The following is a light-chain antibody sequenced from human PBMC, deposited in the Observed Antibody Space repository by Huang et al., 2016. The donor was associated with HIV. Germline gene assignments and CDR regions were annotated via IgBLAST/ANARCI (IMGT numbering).Light chain of an antibody. CDR3: MQGTHWPLT. V-gene: IGKV2-30*02. CDR2: KVS. CDR1: QSLVHRDGNTY. J-gene: IGKJ4*01. Sequence: DVVMTQSPLSLPVTLGQPASISCRSSQSLVHRDGNTYLNWFHQRPGQSPRRLIYKVSNRDSVVPDRFSGSGSGTDFTLKISRVEAEDVGVYYCMQGTHWPLTFGGGTKVEIK.